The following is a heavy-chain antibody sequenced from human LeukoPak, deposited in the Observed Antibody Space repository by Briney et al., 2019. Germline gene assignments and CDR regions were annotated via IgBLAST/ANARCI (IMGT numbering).Heavy chain of an antibody. CDR1: GFTFSSSW. J-gene: IGHJ4*02. D-gene: IGHD5-12*01. Sequence: GGSLRLSCAASGFTFSSSWMHWVRQAPGKGLVWVSRIQRDGSTTYYADSVKGRFTISRDNAKNTLYLQMDSLRDEGTAVYYCARALGGEGYDLSYWGQGALVTVSS. CDR2: IQRDGSTT. V-gene: IGHV3-74*01. CDR3: ARALGGEGYDLSY.